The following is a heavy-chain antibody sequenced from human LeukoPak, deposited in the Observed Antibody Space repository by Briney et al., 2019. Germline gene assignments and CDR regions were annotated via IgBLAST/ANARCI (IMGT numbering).Heavy chain of an antibody. Sequence: ASVKVSCKVSGYTLTELSMHWVRQAPGKGLEWMGGFDPEDGETIYAQKFQGRVTMTEDTSTDTAYVELSSLRSEDTAVYYCATSLFGGSNWFDPWGQGTLVTVSS. V-gene: IGHV1-24*01. J-gene: IGHJ5*02. D-gene: IGHD3-16*01. CDR1: GYTLTELS. CDR2: FDPEDGET. CDR3: ATSLFGGSNWFDP.